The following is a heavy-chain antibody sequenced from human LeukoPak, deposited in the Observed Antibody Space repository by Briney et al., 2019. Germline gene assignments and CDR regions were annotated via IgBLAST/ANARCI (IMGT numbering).Heavy chain of an antibody. CDR1: GGSLSSGSYY. J-gene: IGHJ4*02. CDR3: GSRRTAMFGVIKGPIDY. Sequence: SETLSLTCTVSGGSLSSGSYYWSWIRQPAGKGLEWIGRIYTSGSTNYNPSLKSRVTISVDTSKNQLSLRLTSVTAADTAVYYCGSRRTAMFGVIKGPIDYWGQGTLVTVSS. V-gene: IGHV4-61*02. CDR2: IYTSGST. D-gene: IGHD3-3*01.